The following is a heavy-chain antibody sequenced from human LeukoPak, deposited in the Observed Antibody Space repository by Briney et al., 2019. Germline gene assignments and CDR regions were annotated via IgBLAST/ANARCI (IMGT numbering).Heavy chain of an antibody. CDR1: GFTFSSYS. V-gene: IGHV3-21*01. CDR2: ISSSSSYI. J-gene: IGHJ5*02. Sequence: GGSLRLSCAASGFTFSSYSMNWVRQAPGKGLEWVSSISSSSSYIYYAESVKGRFTISRDNAKNSLYLQMNSLRAEDTAVYYCARALHYYDSSGYNSWGQGTLVTVSS. CDR3: ARALHYYDSSGYNS. D-gene: IGHD3-22*01.